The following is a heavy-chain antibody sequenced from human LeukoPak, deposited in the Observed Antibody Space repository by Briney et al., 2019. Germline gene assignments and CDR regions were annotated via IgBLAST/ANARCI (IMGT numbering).Heavy chain of an antibody. Sequence: GGSLRLSCAASGLTFSSYAMHWVRQAPGKGLEWVAVTSYDGSKKDYADSVKGRFTISRDNSKNTLYLQMNSLRAEDTAVYYCASSGRIKGDAFDIWGQGTMVTVSS. D-gene: IGHD1-26*01. V-gene: IGHV3-30*03. CDR2: TSYDGSKK. J-gene: IGHJ3*02. CDR1: GLTFSSYA. CDR3: ASSGRIKGDAFDI.